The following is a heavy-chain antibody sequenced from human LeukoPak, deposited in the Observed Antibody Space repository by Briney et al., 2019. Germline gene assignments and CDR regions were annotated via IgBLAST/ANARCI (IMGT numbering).Heavy chain of an antibody. CDR2: MYYSGST. V-gene: IGHV4-59*01. Sequence: SETVSLTCTGSGGSISSYYWSWIRQPPGKGLEWIGYMYYSGSTKYNPSLKSRVTISVDTSKNQFSLKLSSVTAADTAVYYCARTYCSSTSCFEAYWGQGTLVTVSS. D-gene: IGHD2-2*01. CDR1: GGSISSYY. J-gene: IGHJ4*02. CDR3: ARTYCSSTSCFEAY.